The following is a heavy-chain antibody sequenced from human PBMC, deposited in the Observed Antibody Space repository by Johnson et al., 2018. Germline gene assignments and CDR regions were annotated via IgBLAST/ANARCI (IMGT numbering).Heavy chain of an antibody. D-gene: IGHD2-2*01. Sequence: QVQLHQWGAGLLKPSETLSLTCAVYGGSFSGYYWSWIRQPPGKGLEWIGYIYYSGSTNYNPSLKSRVTISVDTSKNQFSLKLSSVTAADTAVYYCARARDCSSTICPNPYYYGMDVWGQGTTVTVSS. V-gene: IGHV4-34*11. CDR2: IYYSGST. J-gene: IGHJ6*02. CDR1: GGSFSGYY. CDR3: ARARDCSSTICPNPYYYGMDV.